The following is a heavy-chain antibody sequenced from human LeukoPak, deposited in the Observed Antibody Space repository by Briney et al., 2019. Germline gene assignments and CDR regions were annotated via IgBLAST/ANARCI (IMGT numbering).Heavy chain of an antibody. Sequence: GGSLRLSCAASGFTFSSYTMNWVRQPPGKGLEWVSNIGTSSTTIYYADSVKGRFTISRDNSKNTLYLQMNSLRAEDTAVYYCAKVRIDGMAVAGGDYFDYWGQGTLVTVSS. CDR2: IGTSSTTI. CDR1: GFTFSSYT. D-gene: IGHD6-19*01. J-gene: IGHJ4*02. CDR3: AKVRIDGMAVAGGDYFDY. V-gene: IGHV3-48*01.